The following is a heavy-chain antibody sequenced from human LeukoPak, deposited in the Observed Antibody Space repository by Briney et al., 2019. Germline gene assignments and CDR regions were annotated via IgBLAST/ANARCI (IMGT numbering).Heavy chain of an antibody. V-gene: IGHV4-59*12. CDR3: GSTIYTPSLKSRVAISIDTSKNQFSLTLTSETAADTAMYYCARDRKGGSSTVHWLDP. CDR2: IYNSGRT. J-gene: IGHJ5*02. Sequence: SETLSLTCSVSSDSIIGFYWSWIRQPPGKGLEWIGFIYNSGRTIYNPSLKRGVAISIEKSKNKFSLTLTYGPAADRAMYYSGSTIYTPSLKSRVAISIDTSKNQFSLTLTSETAADTAMYYCARDRKGGSSTVHWLDPWGQGTLVTVSS. CDR1: SDSIIGFY. D-gene: IGHD3-10*01.